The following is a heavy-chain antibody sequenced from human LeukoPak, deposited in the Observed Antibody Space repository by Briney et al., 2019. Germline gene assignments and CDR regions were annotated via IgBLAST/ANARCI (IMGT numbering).Heavy chain of an antibody. CDR3: ARDSGYYDSSGYYYVGYDY. J-gene: IGHJ4*02. D-gene: IGHD3-22*01. V-gene: IGHV3-21*01. CDR2: ISSSSSYI. CDR1: GFTFSSYS. Sequence: GGSLRLSCAASGFTFSSYSMNWVRQAPGKGLEWVSSISSSSSYIYYADSVKGRFTISRDNAKNSLYLQMNSLRAEDTAVYYCARDSGYYDSSGYYYVGYDYWGQGTLVTVSS.